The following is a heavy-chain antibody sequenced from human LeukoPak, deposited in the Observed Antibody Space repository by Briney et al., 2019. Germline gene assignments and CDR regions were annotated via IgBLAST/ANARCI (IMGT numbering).Heavy chain of an antibody. J-gene: IGHJ5*02. CDR3: ASLYIAAAGTFSWFDP. CDR1: GGTFSSYA. D-gene: IGHD6-13*01. V-gene: IGHV1-69*05. CDR2: IIPIFGTA. Sequence: GASVKVSCKASGGTFSSYAISWVRQAPGQGLEWMGGIIPIFGTANYAQKFQGRVTITTDESTSTAYMELSSLRSEDTAVYYCASLYIAAAGTFSWFDPWGQGTLVTVSS.